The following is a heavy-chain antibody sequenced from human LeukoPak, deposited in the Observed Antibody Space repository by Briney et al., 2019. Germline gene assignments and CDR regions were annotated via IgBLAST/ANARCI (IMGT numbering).Heavy chain of an antibody. CDR2: IYYSGST. J-gene: IGHJ6*02. CDR1: GGSISSYY. Sequence: SETLSLTCTVSGGSISSYYWSWIRQPPGKGLEWIGYIYYSGSTNYNPSLKSRVTISVDTSKNQLSLKLSSVTAADTAVYYCARDVLTGYLDYYYYGMDVWGQGTTVTVSS. CDR3: ARDVLTGYLDYYYYGMDV. V-gene: IGHV4-59*01. D-gene: IGHD3-9*01.